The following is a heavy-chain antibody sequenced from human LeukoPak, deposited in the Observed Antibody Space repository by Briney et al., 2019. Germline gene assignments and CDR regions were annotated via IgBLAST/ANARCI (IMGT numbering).Heavy chain of an antibody. Sequence: ASVKVSCKVSGYTLTELSIHWVRQAPGKGLEWMGGFDPEDGEPLYAQKFLGRLTMTEDTSTDTIYMELSSLKSEDTAVYFCATIELFGDRYYYYMDVWGKGTTVTVSS. CDR2: FDPEDGEP. D-gene: IGHD3-3*01. V-gene: IGHV1-24*01. J-gene: IGHJ6*03. CDR3: ATIELFGDRYYYYMDV. CDR1: GYTLTELS.